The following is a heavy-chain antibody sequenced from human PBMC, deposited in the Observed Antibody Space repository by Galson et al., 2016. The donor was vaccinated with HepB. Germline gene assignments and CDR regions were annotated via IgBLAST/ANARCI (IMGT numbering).Heavy chain of an antibody. V-gene: IGHV3-53*01. Sequence: SLRLSCAAYGFSVSDNYMNWIRQAPGKGLEWVSIIYAGGDNFYAASVKGRFTLPRDNSKNTLYLQMNSLRAEDPAVGDCARDWQPRGYNYGPNYYGMDVWGQGTTVTVSS. CDR2: IYAGGDN. D-gene: IGHD5-18*01. CDR1: GFSVSDNY. J-gene: IGHJ6*02. CDR3: ARDWQPRGYNYGPNYYGMDV.